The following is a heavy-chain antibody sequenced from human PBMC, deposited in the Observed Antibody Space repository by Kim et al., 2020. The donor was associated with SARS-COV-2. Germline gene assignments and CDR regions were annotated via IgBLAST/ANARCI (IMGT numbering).Heavy chain of an antibody. CDR1: GFTVSSYA. CDR3: AKGSRWLALFDI. Sequence: LSLTCAASGFTVSSYAMSWVRQAPGKGLECVSAISGSGGSTYYADSVKSRFTISRDNSKNTLYLQMNSLRAEDTAVYYCAKGSRWLALFDIWGQGTMVTVSS. J-gene: IGHJ3*02. V-gene: IGHV3-23*01. CDR2: ISGSGGST. D-gene: IGHD5-12*01.